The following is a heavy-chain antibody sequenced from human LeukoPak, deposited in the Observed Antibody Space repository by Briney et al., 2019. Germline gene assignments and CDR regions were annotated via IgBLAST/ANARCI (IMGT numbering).Heavy chain of an antibody. J-gene: IGHJ4*02. V-gene: IGHV3-21*01. CDR1: GFTFTSYT. Sequence: GGTLRLSCAVSGFTFTSYTINWVRHAPGQGLEWVSSISGSTSYIYYADSVKGRFTISRDNAKNSVYLQMNSLRAEDTAVYYCARDRDIVAFDYWGQGTPVTVSS. CDR3: ARDRDIVAFDY. CDR2: ISGSTSYI. D-gene: IGHD5-12*01.